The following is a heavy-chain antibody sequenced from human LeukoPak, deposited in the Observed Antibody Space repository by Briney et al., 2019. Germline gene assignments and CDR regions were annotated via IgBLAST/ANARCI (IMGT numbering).Heavy chain of an antibody. CDR1: GFTFSTYG. CDR3: AKDLHWRGGDCCYYFDY. J-gene: IGHJ4*02. D-gene: IGHD2-21*01. CDR2: IRFDGNNE. V-gene: IGHV3-30*02. Sequence: PGGSLRLSCAASGFTFSTYGMHWARQAPGKGLEWVAFIRFDGNNEYYTDSVKGRFTISRDNSKNRLYLQMNSLRAEDTAVYYCAKDLHWRGGDCCYYFDYWGQGTLVTVSS.